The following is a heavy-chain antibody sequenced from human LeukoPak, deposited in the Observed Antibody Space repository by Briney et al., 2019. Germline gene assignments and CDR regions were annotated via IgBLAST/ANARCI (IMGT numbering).Heavy chain of an antibody. CDR1: GFTFSSYA. V-gene: IGHV3-23*01. CDR3: AKVGVLLWFGESPGYFDY. CDR2: ISGSGGST. J-gene: IGHJ4*02. Sequence: GGSLRLFCAASGFTFSSYAMSWVRQAPGKGLEWVSAISGSGGSTYYADPVKGRFTISRDNSKNTLYLQMNSLRAEDTAVYYCAKVGVLLWFGESPGYFDYWGQGTLVTVSS. D-gene: IGHD3-10*01.